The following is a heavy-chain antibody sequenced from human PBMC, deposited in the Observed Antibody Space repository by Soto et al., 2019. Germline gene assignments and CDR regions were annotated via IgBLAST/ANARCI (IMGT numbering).Heavy chain of an antibody. CDR3: ARVQPRVMAPNTFFDN. Sequence: QVQLEESGPGLVKPSQTLSLTCNVSGDSIGGSNYYWGWVRQPPGKGLEWIGYISYSGSTYYSPSISSRITISVDTSTHRFSRKLTSASAADTTVYFRARVQPRVMAPNTFFDNWGRGTLVTVSS. CDR2: ISYSGST. D-gene: IGHD3-16*01. V-gene: IGHV4-30-4*01. CDR1: GDSIGGSNYY. J-gene: IGHJ4*02.